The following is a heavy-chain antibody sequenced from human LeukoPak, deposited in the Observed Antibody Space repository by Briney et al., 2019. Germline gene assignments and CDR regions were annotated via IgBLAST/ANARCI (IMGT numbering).Heavy chain of an antibody. J-gene: IGHJ4*02. Sequence: PGGSLRLSCAASGFTFSSYGMHWVRQAPGKGLEWVAVISYDGSNKYYADSVKGRFTISRDNSKNTLYLQMNSLRAEDTAVYYCAKNGGYSSSWYPWRVGATGYYFDYWGQGTLVTVSS. CDR3: AKNGGYSSSWYPWRVGATGYYFDY. CDR1: GFTFSSYG. D-gene: IGHD6-13*01. V-gene: IGHV3-30*18. CDR2: ISYDGSNK.